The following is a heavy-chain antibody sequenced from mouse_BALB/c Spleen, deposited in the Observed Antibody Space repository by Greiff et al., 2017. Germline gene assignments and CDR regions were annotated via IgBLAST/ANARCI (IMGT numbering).Heavy chain of an antibody. Sequence: EVKLVESGGGLVQPGGSLRLSCATSGFTFTDYYMSWVRQPPGKALEWLGFIRNKANGYTTEYSASVKGRFTISRDNSQSILYLQMNTLRAEDSATYYCARGWLPSCCADWGEETLGTVSA. J-gene: IGHJ3*01. V-gene: IGHV7-3*02. CDR1: GFTFTDYY. CDR2: IRNKANGYTT. D-gene: IGHD2-2*01. CDR3: ARGWLPSCCAD.